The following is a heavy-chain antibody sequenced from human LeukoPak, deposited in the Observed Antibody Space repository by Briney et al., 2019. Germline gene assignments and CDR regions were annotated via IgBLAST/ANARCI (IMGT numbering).Heavy chain of an antibody. D-gene: IGHD6-19*01. CDR2: ISSSSYI. J-gene: IGHJ5*02. CDR1: GFTFSSYS. V-gene: IGHV3-21*01. CDR3: APRPLYSSGWYGS. Sequence: GGCLRLSCAASGFTFSSYSMNWVRQAPGKGLEWVSSISSSSYIYYADSVKGRFTISRDNAKNSLYLQMNSLRAEDTAVYYCAPRPLYSSGWYGSWGQGTLVTVSS.